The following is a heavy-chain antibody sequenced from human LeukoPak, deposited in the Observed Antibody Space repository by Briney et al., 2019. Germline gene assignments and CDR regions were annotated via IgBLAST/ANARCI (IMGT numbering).Heavy chain of an antibody. J-gene: IGHJ4*02. CDR2: INPDSGGT. D-gene: IGHD3-22*01. CDR3: ARVDDRGHYYDSSGPRKLFDY. V-gene: IGHV1-2*02. CDR1: GYTFTGYY. Sequence: GASVKVSCKASGYTFTGYYMHWVRQAPGQGLEWVGWINPDSGGTNYAQKFQGRVTMTRDTSIRTAYMELSRLRSDDTVVYYCARVDDRGHYYDSSGPRKLFDYWGQGTLVTVSS.